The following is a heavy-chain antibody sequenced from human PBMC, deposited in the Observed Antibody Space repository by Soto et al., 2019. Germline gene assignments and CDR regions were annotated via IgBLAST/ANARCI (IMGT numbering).Heavy chain of an antibody. CDR2: ISVDNGNT. V-gene: IGHV1-18*01. CDR3: PRVTRGYVRGWYVDYFDR. J-gene: IGHJ4*02. Sequence: QVQLVQSGPEMKRPGASVKVSCKASAFIFANYGITWVRQAPGEGLEWMGWISVDNGNTNYAQKFQGRVNMTRDTSTTIAYLEVRSLKSDETAVYYCPRVTRGYVRGWYVDYFDRWDQGTLVSVSS. CDR1: AFIFANYG. D-gene: IGHD2-2*01.